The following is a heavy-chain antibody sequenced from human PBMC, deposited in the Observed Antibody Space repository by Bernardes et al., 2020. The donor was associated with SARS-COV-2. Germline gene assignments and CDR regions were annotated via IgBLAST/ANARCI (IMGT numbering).Heavy chain of an antibody. V-gene: IGHV3-48*02. CDR3: ARSWNGDYSFGMDD. CDR2: ISSRSSTV. Sequence: GGSLRLSCAASGFSFNDYAMNWVRQAPGKGLEWVSYISSRSSTVYYADSVKGRFTISRDNAKNSLYLQMNSLRDEDRAVYYCARSWNGDYSFGMDDWGPGTTVTVSS. CDR1: GFSFNDYA. J-gene: IGHJ6*02. D-gene: IGHD1-1*01.